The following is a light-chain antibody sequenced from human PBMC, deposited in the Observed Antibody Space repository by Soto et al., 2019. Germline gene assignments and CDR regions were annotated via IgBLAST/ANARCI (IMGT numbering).Light chain of an antibody. CDR2: DVS. J-gene: IGLJ1*01. CDR1: SKDVGYYNY. CDR3: SSYTSSRAYV. Sequence: QSALTQPPSASGSPGQSVTVACTGTSKDVGYYNYVSWYQQPPGKAPKLLIYDVSKRPSGVPDRFSGSKSGNTASLTISGLQAEDEADYYCSSYTSSRAYVFGIGTKVTVL. V-gene: IGLV2-8*01.